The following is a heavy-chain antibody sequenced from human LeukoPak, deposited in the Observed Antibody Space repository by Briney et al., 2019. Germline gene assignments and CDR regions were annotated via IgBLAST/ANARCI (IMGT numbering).Heavy chain of an antibody. CDR1: GGSISSYY. J-gene: IGHJ4*02. CDR3: ARERGSFHYFDY. Sequence: PSETLSLTCTVSGGSISSYYWSWIRQPPGKGLEWIGYIDYSGGPNYNPSLKSRVTISVDTSKNQFSLKLTSVTAADTAVYYCARERGSFHYFDYWGQGTLVTVSS. D-gene: IGHD1-1*01. V-gene: IGHV4-59*01. CDR2: IDYSGGP.